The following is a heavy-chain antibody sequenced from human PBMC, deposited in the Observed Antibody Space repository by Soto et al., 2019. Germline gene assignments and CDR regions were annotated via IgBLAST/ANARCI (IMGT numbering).Heavy chain of an antibody. Sequence: PSERLSLTCIVAGDSISSADYVWTWLRQSPGKGLEWMGYIFHSGTTYYNQSLKGRLLISIENSKNQFSLRLTSVTAADSAVYFCARAPYLPKASNDFWGPGTLVTVSS. V-gene: IGHV4-30-4*01. CDR3: ARAPYLPKASNDF. CDR2: IFHSGTT. D-gene: IGHD4-4*01. CDR1: GDSISSADYV. J-gene: IGHJ4*02.